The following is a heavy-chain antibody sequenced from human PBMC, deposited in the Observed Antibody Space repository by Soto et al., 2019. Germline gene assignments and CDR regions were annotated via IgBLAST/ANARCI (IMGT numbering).Heavy chain of an antibody. CDR3: ARDIRGYSRAFDY. V-gene: IGHV4-61*01. CDR2: IYSSGST. J-gene: IGHJ4*02. CDR1: GDSVSSDNYY. D-gene: IGHD5-18*01. Sequence: SETLSLTCTVSGDSVSSDNYYWTWIRPPPGKGLEWIGYIYSSGSTNYNPSLKSRATISLDTSSNQFSLKLTSVAAADTAVYYCARDIRGYSRAFDYWGQGTLVTVSS.